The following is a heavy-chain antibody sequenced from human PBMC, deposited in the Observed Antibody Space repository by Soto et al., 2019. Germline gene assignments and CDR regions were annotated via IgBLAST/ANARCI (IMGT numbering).Heavy chain of an antibody. D-gene: IGHD1-26*01. Sequence: QVQLVESGGGVVQPGRSLRLSCAASGFSFSDYVMHWVRQTPGKGLEWVAVISHYETKKYFEDSVKGRFTISRDNSKNTVYMQLNNLRTEDTGVYYCARDWVGGSNRYQLDKWGQGTLVIVSA. CDR1: GFSFSDYV. J-gene: IGHJ4*02. CDR2: ISHYETKK. CDR3: ARDWVGGSNRYQLDK. V-gene: IGHV3-30*03.